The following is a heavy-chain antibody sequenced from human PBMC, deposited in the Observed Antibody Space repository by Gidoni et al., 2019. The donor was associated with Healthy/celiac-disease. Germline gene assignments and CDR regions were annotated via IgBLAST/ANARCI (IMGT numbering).Heavy chain of an antibody. CDR3: AKDFEVATSRGSVGY. V-gene: IGHV3-30*18. D-gene: IGHD5-12*01. CDR1: GFTFSSYG. CDR2: ISYDGSNK. Sequence: QVQLVESGGGVVQPGRSLRLSCSASGFTFSSYGMHWVRQAPGKGLEWVAVISYDGSNKYYADSVKGRFTISRDNSKNTLYLQMNSLRAEDTAVYYCAKDFEVATSRGSVGYWGQGTLVTVSS. J-gene: IGHJ4*02.